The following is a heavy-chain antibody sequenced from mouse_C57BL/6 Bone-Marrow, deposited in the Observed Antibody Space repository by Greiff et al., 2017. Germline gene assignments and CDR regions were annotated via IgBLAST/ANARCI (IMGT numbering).Heavy chain of an antibody. D-gene: IGHD2-4*01. CDR1: GYTFTSYW. J-gene: IGHJ4*01. Sequence: QVQLQPGAELVMPGASVKLSCKASGYTFTSYWMHWVKQRPGQGLEWIGEIDPSDSYTNYNQKFKGKSTLTVDKSSSTAYMQLSSLTSEDSAVYYCARGRLRRRRYAMDYWGQGTSVTVSS. V-gene: IGHV1-69*01. CDR2: IDPSDSYT. CDR3: ARGRLRRRRYAMDY.